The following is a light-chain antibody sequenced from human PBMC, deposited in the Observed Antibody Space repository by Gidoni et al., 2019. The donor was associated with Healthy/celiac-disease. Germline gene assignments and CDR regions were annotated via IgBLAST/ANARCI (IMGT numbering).Light chain of an antibody. CDR3: MQALQTLPGT. CDR2: LGS. J-gene: IGKJ3*01. Sequence: DIVMTQSPLSLPVTPGEPASISCRSGQSLLHSNGYNYLDWYLQKPGQSPQLLIYLGSNRASGVPDRFSGSGSGTDFTLKISRVEAEDVGVYYCMQALQTLPGTFXPXTKVDIK. CDR1: QSLLHSNGYNY. V-gene: IGKV2-28*01.